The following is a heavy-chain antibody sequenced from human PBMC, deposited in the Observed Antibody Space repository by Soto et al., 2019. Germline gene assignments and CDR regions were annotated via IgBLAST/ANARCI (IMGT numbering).Heavy chain of an antibody. CDR3: ASERDTASSPRPFDY. J-gene: IGHJ4*02. V-gene: IGHV1-69*13. CDR2: IIPIFGTA. CDR1: GGTFSSYA. D-gene: IGHD5-18*01. Sequence: GASVKVSCKASGGTFSSYAISWVRQAPGQGLEWMGGIIPIFGTANYAQKFQGRVTITADESTSTAYVELSSLRSEDTAVYYCASERDTASSPRPFDYWGQGTLVTVSS.